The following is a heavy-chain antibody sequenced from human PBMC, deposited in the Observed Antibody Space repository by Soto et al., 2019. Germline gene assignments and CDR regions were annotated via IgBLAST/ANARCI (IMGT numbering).Heavy chain of an antibody. CDR1: GFTFSSYG. CDR3: AKDRSSSSSGRIDY. Sequence: QVQLVESGGGVVQPVRSLRLSCAASGFTFSSYGMHWVRQAPGKGLEWVAVISYDGSNKYYADSVKGRFTISRDNSKNTLYLQMNSLRAEDTAVYYCAKDRSSSSSGRIDYWGQGTLVTVSS. V-gene: IGHV3-30*18. CDR2: ISYDGSNK. J-gene: IGHJ4*02. D-gene: IGHD6-6*01.